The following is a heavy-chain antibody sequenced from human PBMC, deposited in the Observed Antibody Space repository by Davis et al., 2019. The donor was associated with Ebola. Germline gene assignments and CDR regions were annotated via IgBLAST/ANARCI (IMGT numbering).Heavy chain of an antibody. D-gene: IGHD4-11*01. J-gene: IGHJ4*02. CDR3: ASGTVTALDY. V-gene: IGHV3-11*06. CDR2: ISSSNSNT. CDR1: GFTFSAYY. Sequence: GGSRRLSCVASGFTFSAYYMSWTRQAPGEGLEGDAYISSSNSNTNYADAVKGRFTNSRDNAKDSLYLQMTSLRDDDTAVYYCASGTVTALDYWGQGTLVTVSS.